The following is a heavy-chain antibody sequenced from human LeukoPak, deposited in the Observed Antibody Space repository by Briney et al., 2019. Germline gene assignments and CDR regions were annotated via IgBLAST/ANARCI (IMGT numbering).Heavy chain of an antibody. V-gene: IGHV3-64D*06. CDR1: GFTFSTYV. CDR2: ISSNGDNT. Sequence: GGSLRLSCSVSGFTFSTYVMHWVRQAPGKGLEYVSAISSNGDNTYYADSVKGRFTISRDNSKNTLYLQMSSLRADDTAVYYCARDGGYCSGGSCYAYWGQGTLVTVSS. CDR3: ARDGGYCSGGSCYAY. D-gene: IGHD2-15*01. J-gene: IGHJ4*02.